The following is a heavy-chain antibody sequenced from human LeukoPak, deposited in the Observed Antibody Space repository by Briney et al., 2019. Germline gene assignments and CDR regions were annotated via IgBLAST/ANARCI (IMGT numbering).Heavy chain of an antibody. CDR3: ARDGYKVFDY. D-gene: IGHD5-12*01. Sequence: GSLRLSCAASGFTFSDYYMSWIRQPPGKGLEWIGEINHSGSTNYNPSLKSRVTISVDTSKNQFSLKLSSVTAADTAVYYCARDGYKVFDYWGQGTLVTVSS. V-gene: IGHV4-34*01. CDR1: GFTFSDYY. CDR2: INHSGST. J-gene: IGHJ4*02.